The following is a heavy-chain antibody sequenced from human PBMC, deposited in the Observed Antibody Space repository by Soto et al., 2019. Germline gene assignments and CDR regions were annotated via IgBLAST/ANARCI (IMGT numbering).Heavy chain of an antibody. CDR2: IYYSGST. V-gene: IGHV4-39*01. Sequence: SETLSLTCTVSGGSISSRSYYWGWIRQPPGKGLEWIGSIYYSGSTYYNPSLKSRVTISVDTSKNQFSLKLSSVTAADTAVYYCARLQSYYHDSSGQSGWFDPWGQGTLVTVSS. D-gene: IGHD3-22*01. CDR1: GGSISSRSYY. J-gene: IGHJ5*02. CDR3: ARLQSYYHDSSGQSGWFDP.